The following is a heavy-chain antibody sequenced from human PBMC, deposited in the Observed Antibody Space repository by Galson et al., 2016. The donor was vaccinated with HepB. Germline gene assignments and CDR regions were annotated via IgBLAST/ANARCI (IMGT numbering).Heavy chain of an antibody. V-gene: IGHV3-21*01. J-gene: IGHJ4*02. CDR1: GFSFSSYS. CDR2: ISDTSDYI. Sequence: SLRLSCAASGFSFSSYSMHWVRQAPGKGLEWVSSISDTSDYIYHADSLKGRFTISRDNTKNLAFLQMDSLRAEDTAVYYCARNLFSGAGYSVDYWGQGTLVTVSS. CDR3: ARNLFSGAGYSVDY. D-gene: IGHD2-15*01.